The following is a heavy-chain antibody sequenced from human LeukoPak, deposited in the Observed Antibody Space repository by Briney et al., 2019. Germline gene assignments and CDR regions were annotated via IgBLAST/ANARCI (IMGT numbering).Heavy chain of an antibody. CDR3: WRPHCSNSVCSSSRVDF. V-gene: IGHV4-39*01. CDR1: GGSISSSSYY. D-gene: IGHD2-8*01. Sequence: SETLSLTCTVSGGSISSSSYYWGWIRQPPGKGLEWIGSIYYSGSTYYNPSLKSRVTISVDTSKNQFSLRLKSVTAADTAVYYCWRPHCSNSVCSSSRVDFWGQGTLVTVSS. CDR2: IYYSGST. J-gene: IGHJ4*02.